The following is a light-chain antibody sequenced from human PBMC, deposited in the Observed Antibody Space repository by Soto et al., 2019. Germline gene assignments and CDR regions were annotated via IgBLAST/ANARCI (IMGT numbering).Light chain of an antibody. V-gene: IGKV2-28*01. J-gene: IGKJ3*01. CDR2: LGS. CDR1: QSLLHSNGYYY. CDR3: MQVLQTPYT. Sequence: DIVMTQSPLSLPVTPGEPASISCRSSQSLLHSNGYYYLDWYLQKPGQSPQLLIYLGSNRASGVHDRFSGSGSGTDFTLKISRVEAEDVGVYYCMQVLQTPYTFGPGTKVEIK.